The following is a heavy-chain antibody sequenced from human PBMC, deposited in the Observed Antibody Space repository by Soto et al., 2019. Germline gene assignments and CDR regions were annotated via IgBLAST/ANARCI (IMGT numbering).Heavy chain of an antibody. D-gene: IGHD3-10*02. CDR1: GFIFSSYA. CDR2: ISHDGSNK. CDR3: AKDRGVYGEDGDNGSDY. V-gene: IGHV3-30*18. J-gene: IGHJ4*02. Sequence: QVQPVESGGGVVQPGRSLRLSCAASGFIFSSYAMHWVRQAPGKGLEWVAVISHDGSNKYYADSVKGRFTISRDNSKNTLYLQMNSLRAEDTAVYYCAKDRGVYGEDGDNGSDYGGQGTLVTVSS.